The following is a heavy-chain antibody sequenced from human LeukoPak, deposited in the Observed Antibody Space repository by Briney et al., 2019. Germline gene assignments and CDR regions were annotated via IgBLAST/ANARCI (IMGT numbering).Heavy chain of an antibody. CDR1: GYSFTSYW. J-gene: IGHJ4*02. CDR3: ARLRAFPHYYDISENAYFDY. V-gene: IGHV5-51*01. CDR2: IYPGDSDT. Sequence: GESLKISCKGSGYSFTSYWIGWVRQMPGKGLEWMGIIYPGDSDTRYSPSFQGQVTISADKPISTAYLQWSSLKASDTAMYYCARLRAFPHYYDISENAYFDYWGQGTLVTVSS. D-gene: IGHD3-22*01.